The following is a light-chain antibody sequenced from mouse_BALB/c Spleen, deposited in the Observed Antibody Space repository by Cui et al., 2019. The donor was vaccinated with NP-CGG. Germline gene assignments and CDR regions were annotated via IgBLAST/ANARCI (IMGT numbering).Light chain of an antibody. CDR1: TGAVTTSNY. CDR2: GTN. CDR3: ALWYSNHWM. Sequence: QAVVTKESALTTSPGETVTLTCRSNTGAVTTSNYANWVQEKPDHLFTGLIGGTNNRAPGVPARFSGSLIGDKAALTITGAQTEDEAIYFCALWYSNHWMFGGGTKLTVL. J-gene: IGLJ1*01. V-gene: IGLV1*01.